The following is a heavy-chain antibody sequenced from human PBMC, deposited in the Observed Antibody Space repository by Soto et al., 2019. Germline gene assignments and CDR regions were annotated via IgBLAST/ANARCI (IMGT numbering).Heavy chain of an antibody. J-gene: IGHJ5*02. CDR3: ERVIEAAGTSNWFDP. CDR2: IYHSGST. D-gene: IGHD6-13*01. Sequence: SETLSLTCAVSGGSISSSNWWSWVRQPPGKGLEWIGEIYHSGSTNYNPSLKSRVTISVDKSKNQFSLKLSSVTAADTAVYYCERVIEAAGTSNWFDPWGQGTLVTVSS. V-gene: IGHV4-4*02. CDR1: GGSISSSNW.